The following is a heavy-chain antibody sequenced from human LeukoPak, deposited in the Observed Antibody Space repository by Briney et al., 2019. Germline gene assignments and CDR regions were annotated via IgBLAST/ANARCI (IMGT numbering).Heavy chain of an antibody. Sequence: PSETLSLTCTVSGGSISSYYWSWIRQPAGKGLEWIGRIYSSGSTNYNPSLKSRVTMSVDTSKNQFSLKLSSVTAADTAVYYCAGVGSCGGDCYSTFDYWGQGTLVTLSS. V-gene: IGHV4-4*07. CDR1: GGSISSYY. CDR2: IYSSGST. J-gene: IGHJ4*02. D-gene: IGHD2-21*02. CDR3: AGVGSCGGDCYSTFDY.